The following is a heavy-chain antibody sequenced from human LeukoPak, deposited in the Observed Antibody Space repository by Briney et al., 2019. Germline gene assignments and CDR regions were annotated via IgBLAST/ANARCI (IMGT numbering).Heavy chain of an antibody. J-gene: IGHJ6*02. CDR1: GFSFSSYG. V-gene: IGHV3-33*01. D-gene: IGHD4-11*01. CDR3: AREGRYSRSSRSFGGFYYGMDV. Sequence: GGSLRLSCAASGFSFSSYGMHWVRQAPGKGLKWVAVIWYDGSKKYYIDSVKGRFTISRDNSKNTLFLQMDYLRAEDTAAYHCAREGRYSRSSRSFGGFYYGMDVWGQGTTVTVSS. CDR2: IWYDGSKK.